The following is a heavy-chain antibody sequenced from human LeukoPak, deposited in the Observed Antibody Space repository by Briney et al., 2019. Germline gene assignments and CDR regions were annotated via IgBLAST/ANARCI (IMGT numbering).Heavy chain of an antibody. CDR1: GFTFSSYS. V-gene: IGHV3-23*01. CDR2: ISGSGGST. D-gene: IGHD3-22*01. CDR3: AKAKNPYYYDSSASFDP. J-gene: IGHJ5*02. Sequence: GGSLRLSCAASGFTFSSYSMNWVRQAPGKGLEWVSAISGSGGSTYNADSVKGRFTISRDNSKSTLYLQMNSLRAGDTAVYYCAKAKNPYYYDSSASFDPWGQGTLVTVSS.